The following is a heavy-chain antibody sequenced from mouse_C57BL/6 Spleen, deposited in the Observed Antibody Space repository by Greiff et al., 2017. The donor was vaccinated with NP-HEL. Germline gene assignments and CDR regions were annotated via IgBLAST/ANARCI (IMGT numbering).Heavy chain of an antibody. V-gene: IGHV1-82*01. D-gene: IGHD2-4*01. CDR3: ARPDYDAWFAY. J-gene: IGHJ3*01. CDR2: IYPGDGDT. CDR1: GYAFSSSW. Sequence: QVQLQQSGPELVKPGASVKISCKASGYAFSSSWMNWVKQRPGKGLEWIGRIYPGDGDTNYNGKFKGKATLTADKSSSTAYMQLSSLTSEDSAVYFCARPDYDAWFAYWGQGTLVTVSA.